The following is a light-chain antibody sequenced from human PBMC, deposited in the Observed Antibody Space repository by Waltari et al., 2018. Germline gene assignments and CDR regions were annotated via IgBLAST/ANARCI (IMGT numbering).Light chain of an antibody. Sequence: IQLTQSPSSLSASVGDRVTITCRASQDISGYLAWYQQKPGQAPKVLIYAASTLQSGVPSRFSGSGSGTEFTLTISSLQPEDFVTYYCQQLNTYPRTFGQGTKLEI. CDR2: AAS. CDR3: QQLNTYPRT. J-gene: IGKJ2*01. V-gene: IGKV1-9*01. CDR1: QDISGY.